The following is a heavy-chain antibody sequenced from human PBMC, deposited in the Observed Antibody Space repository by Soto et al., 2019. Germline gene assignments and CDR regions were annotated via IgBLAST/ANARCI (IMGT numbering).Heavy chain of an antibody. CDR1: GASISSSGYY. CDR2: IYYGGST. D-gene: IGHD4-17*01. CDR3: ARRAAYGDYSDN. V-gene: IGHV4-39*01. J-gene: IGHJ4*02. Sequence: QLQLQESGPGLVKPSETLSLTCTVSGASISSSGYYWGWIRQPPGKGLEWIGSIYYGGSTCYNRSLKSRVTISVDTSKKQFSLRLSSVTAADTAVYYCARRAAYGDYSDNWGQGTQVTVSS.